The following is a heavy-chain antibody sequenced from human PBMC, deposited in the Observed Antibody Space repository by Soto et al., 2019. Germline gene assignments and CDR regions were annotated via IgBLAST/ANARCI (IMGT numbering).Heavy chain of an antibody. CDR1: GYSFTTYG. Sequence: QVQLVQSGGEVKKPGASVKVSCKTSGYSFTTYGISWVRQAPGQGLEWMGWISAYNGNTNCAQKLQDRVTMTTDTSTSTAYMELRSLSSDDAAVYYCAREGRPPYSYYGMDVWGQGSTVTVSS. V-gene: IGHV1-18*01. J-gene: IGHJ6*01. CDR2: ISAYNGNT. CDR3: AREGRPPYSYYGMDV.